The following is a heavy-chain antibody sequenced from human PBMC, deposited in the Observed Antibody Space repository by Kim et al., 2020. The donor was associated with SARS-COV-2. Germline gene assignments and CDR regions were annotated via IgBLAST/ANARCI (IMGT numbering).Heavy chain of an antibody. CDR1: GFTFSSYS. V-gene: IGHV3-48*04. Sequence: GGSLRLSCAASGFTFSSYSMNWVRQAPGKGLEWVSYISSSSSTIYYADSVKGRFTISRDNAKNSLYLQMNSLRAEDTAVYYCARRGGGPLNYFDYWGQGTLVTVSS. D-gene: IGHD3-16*01. CDR3: ARRGGGPLNYFDY. J-gene: IGHJ4*02. CDR2: ISSSSSTI.